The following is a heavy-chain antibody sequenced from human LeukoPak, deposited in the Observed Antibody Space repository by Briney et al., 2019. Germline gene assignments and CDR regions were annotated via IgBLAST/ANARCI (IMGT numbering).Heavy chain of an antibody. V-gene: IGHV3-33*01. Sequence: GRSLRLSCAASGFTFSSYGLHWVRQAPGKGLEWVAVIWYDGSNKYYADSVKGRFTISGDNSKNTLYLQMNSLRAEDTAVCYCARGDVADYWGQGTLVTVSS. D-gene: IGHD5-24*01. CDR1: GFTFSSYG. CDR3: ARGDVADY. J-gene: IGHJ4*02. CDR2: IWYDGSNK.